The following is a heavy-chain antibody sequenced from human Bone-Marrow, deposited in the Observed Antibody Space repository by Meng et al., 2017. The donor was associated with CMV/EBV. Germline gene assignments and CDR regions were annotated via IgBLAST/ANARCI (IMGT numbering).Heavy chain of an antibody. CDR2: ISSSSSYI. Sequence: GESLKISCAASGFTFSSYSMNWVRQAPGKGLEWVSSISSSSSYIYYADSVKGRFTISRDNAKNSLYLQMNSLRAEDTAVYYCAREGFLDIVLMVYAPVYFDYWGPGKLVTVSS. J-gene: IGHJ4*02. D-gene: IGHD2-8*01. CDR1: GFTFSSYS. CDR3: AREGFLDIVLMVYAPVYFDY. V-gene: IGHV3-21*01.